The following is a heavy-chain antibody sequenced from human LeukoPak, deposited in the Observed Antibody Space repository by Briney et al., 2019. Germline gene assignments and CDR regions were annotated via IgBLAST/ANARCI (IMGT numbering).Heavy chain of an antibody. CDR1: GCTFSSYA. V-gene: IGHV1-69*13. Sequence: SVKVSCKASGCTFSSYAISWVRQAPGQGLEWMGWIIPIFGTANYAQKFQGRVTITADESTSTAYMELSSLGSEDTAVYYCARGAVVVPAYANFDYWGQGTLVTVSS. D-gene: IGHD2-2*01. CDR3: ARGAVVVPAYANFDY. J-gene: IGHJ4*02. CDR2: IIPIFGTA.